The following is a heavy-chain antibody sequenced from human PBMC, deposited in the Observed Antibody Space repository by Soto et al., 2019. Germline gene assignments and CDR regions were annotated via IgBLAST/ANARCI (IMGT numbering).Heavy chain of an antibody. Sequence: VQLQESGPGLVKPSQTLSLTCTVSGGSISSGGYYWSWIRQHPGKGLEWIAYIDYSGSTYYNPSLKSRVTISVDTSKNQFSLKLSSVTAADTAVYYCARRIVATIYYFDYWGQGTLVTVSS. J-gene: IGHJ4*02. CDR2: IDYSGST. D-gene: IGHD5-12*01. CDR3: ARRIVATIYYFDY. V-gene: IGHV4-31*03. CDR1: GGSISSGGYY.